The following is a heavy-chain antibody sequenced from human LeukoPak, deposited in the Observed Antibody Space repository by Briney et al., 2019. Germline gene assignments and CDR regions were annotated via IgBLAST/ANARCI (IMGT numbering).Heavy chain of an antibody. CDR1: GGSISSNNYY. Sequence: SETLSLTCSVSGGSISSNNYYWAWLRQPPGTGREWLGSFYYSGSTYYNPSLKSRVTISVDTSKNQFSLKLSSVTAADTAVYYCARVGSSSWYDYWGQGTLVTVSS. D-gene: IGHD6-13*01. V-gene: IGHV4-39*07. CDR3: ARVGSSSWYDY. CDR2: FYYSGST. J-gene: IGHJ4*02.